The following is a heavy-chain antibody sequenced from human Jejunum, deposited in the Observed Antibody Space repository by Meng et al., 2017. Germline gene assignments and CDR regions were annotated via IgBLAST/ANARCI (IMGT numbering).Heavy chain of an antibody. CDR2: INSDGGTT. D-gene: IGHD3-22*01. J-gene: IGHJ3*02. CDR3: ARVSTYYYDSSGNYHGSRDAFDI. V-gene: IGHV3-74*01. Sequence: GESLKISCAASGFTFMNYWMHWVRQAPGKGLVWVSRINSDGGTTNYADSVKGRFTISRDNAKNTLYLQMNSLRAEDTAVYYCARVSTYYYDSSGNYHGSRDAFDIWGHGTMVTVSS. CDR1: GFTFMNYW.